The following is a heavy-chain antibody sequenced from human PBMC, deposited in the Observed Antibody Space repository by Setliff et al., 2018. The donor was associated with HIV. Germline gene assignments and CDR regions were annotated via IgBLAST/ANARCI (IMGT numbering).Heavy chain of an antibody. D-gene: IGHD6-19*01. Sequence: SETMSLTCTVSGGSISSRSYYWSWVRQPPGEGLEWIGNIYYSGSTYYNPSLKSRTTISVDTSQNQFSLKRNSVTAADTAVYYCASRGRSGWLWGGFVSWGQGTLVTVSS. J-gene: IGHJ4*02. CDR1: GGSISSRSYY. CDR3: ASRGRSGWLWGGFVS. CDR2: IYYSGST. V-gene: IGHV4-39*01.